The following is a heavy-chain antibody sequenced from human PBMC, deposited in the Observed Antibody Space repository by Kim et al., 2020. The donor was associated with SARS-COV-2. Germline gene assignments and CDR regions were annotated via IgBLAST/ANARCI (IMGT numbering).Heavy chain of an antibody. CDR3: TREWGDYYDSSGYYYDSGY. CDR1: GFTFGDYA. V-gene: IGHV3-49*04. CDR2: IRSKAYGGTT. J-gene: IGHJ4*02. Sequence: GGSLRLSCTASGFTFGDYAMSWVRQAPGKGLEWVGFIRSKAYGGTTEYAASVKGRFTISRDDSKSIAYLQMNSLKTEDTAVYYCTREWGDYYDSSGYYYDSGYWGQGTLVTVSS. D-gene: IGHD3-22*01.